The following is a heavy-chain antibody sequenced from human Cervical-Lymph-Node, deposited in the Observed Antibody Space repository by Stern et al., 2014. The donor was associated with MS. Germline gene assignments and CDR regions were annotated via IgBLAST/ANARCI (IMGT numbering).Heavy chain of an antibody. CDR3: ARDSSSWYAIDY. J-gene: IGHJ4*02. D-gene: IGHD6-13*01. CDR2: ISSSSSYI. Sequence: EVHLVESGRGLVKPGGSLRLSCAASGFTFSSYSMNWVRQAPGKGLEWVSSISSSSSYIYYADSVKGRFTISRDNAKNSLYLQMNSLRAEDTAVYYCARDSSSWYAIDYWGQGTLVTVSS. CDR1: GFTFSSYS. V-gene: IGHV3-21*01.